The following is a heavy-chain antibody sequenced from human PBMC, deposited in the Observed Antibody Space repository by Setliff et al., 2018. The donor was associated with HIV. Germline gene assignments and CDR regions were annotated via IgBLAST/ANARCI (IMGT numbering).Heavy chain of an antibody. D-gene: IGHD2-21*02. CDR3: ARELYGGNSRPFDY. CDR2: IYDSGIT. J-gene: IGHJ4*02. Sequence: SETRSLTCSVSGGSVINYLWHWFRQPPGKGLEWIGYIYDSGITDHNPSLEGRLTMSVDTSKNQVSLRLKSVTTADTAVYFCARELYGGNSRPFDYWGQGALVTVSS. CDR1: GGSVINYL. V-gene: IGHV4-59*02.